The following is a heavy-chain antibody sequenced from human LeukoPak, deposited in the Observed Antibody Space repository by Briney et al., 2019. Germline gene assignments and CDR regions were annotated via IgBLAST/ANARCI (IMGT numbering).Heavy chain of an antibody. Sequence: SQTLSLTCTVSGGSISSGGYYWSWIRQHPGKGLEWIGYIYYSGSTYYNPPLKSRVTISVDTSKNQFSLKLSSVTAADTAIYYCAREYCNSISCPVWFDPWGQGTLVTVSS. CDR1: GGSISSGGYY. CDR2: IYYSGST. D-gene: IGHD2/OR15-2a*01. V-gene: IGHV4-31*03. J-gene: IGHJ5*02. CDR3: AREYCNSISCPVWFDP.